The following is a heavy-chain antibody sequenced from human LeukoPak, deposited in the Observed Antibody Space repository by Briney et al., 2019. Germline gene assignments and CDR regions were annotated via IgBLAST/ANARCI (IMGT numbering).Heavy chain of an antibody. D-gene: IGHD2-21*02. CDR3: ASCNAGGDCFDDAFDI. CDR2: ISAYNGNT. V-gene: IGHV1-18*01. J-gene: IGHJ3*02. Sequence: SVKVSCKASGYTFTSYGISWVRQAPRQGLEWMGWISAYNGNTNYAQKLQGRVTMTTDTSTSTAYMELRSLRSDDTAVYYCASCNAGGDCFDDAFDIWGQGTMVTVSS. CDR1: GYTFTSYG.